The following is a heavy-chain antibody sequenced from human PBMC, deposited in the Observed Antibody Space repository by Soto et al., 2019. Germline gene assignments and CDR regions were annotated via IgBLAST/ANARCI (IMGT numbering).Heavy chain of an antibody. Sequence: SGPTLVNPTETLTLTCTVSGFSLSNARMGVSWIRQPPGKALEWLAHIFSNDEKSYSTSLKSRLTISKDTSKSQVVLTMTNMDPVDTATYYCARVIASGYIKKIAKFDPWGQGTLVTVSS. V-gene: IGHV2-26*01. J-gene: IGHJ5*02. D-gene: IGHD5-18*01. CDR2: IFSNDEK. CDR1: GFSLSNARMG. CDR3: ARVIASGYIKKIAKFDP.